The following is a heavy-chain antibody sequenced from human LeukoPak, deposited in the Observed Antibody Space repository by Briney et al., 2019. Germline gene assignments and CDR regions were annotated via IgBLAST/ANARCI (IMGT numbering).Heavy chain of an antibody. CDR2: IKPDGSEK. Sequence: WGALGLSCAASGFTFSRYWMTRVRQAPGEGAEGGGNIKPDGSEKYYADSMKGRFTVSRDNAKNSLYLQINSLRAEDTAVYYCARDQVYSGSYLRYFQQWGQGTLVTVSS. D-gene: IGHD1-26*01. J-gene: IGHJ1*01. CDR1: GFTFSRYW. CDR3: ARDQVYSGSYLRYFQQ. V-gene: IGHV3-7*03.